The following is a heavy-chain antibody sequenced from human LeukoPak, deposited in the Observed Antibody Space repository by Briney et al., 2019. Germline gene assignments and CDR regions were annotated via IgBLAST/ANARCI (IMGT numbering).Heavy chain of an antibody. CDR2: INHSGST. D-gene: IGHD6-13*01. CDR1: GGSFSGYY. J-gene: IGHJ5*02. Sequence: PSETLSLTCAVYGGSFSGYYWSWIRQPPRKGLEWIGEINHSGSTNYNPSLKSRVTISVDTSKNQFSLKLSSVTAADTAVYYCARGIAAAGTRFDPWGQGTLVTVSS. CDR3: ARGIAAAGTRFDP. V-gene: IGHV4-34*01.